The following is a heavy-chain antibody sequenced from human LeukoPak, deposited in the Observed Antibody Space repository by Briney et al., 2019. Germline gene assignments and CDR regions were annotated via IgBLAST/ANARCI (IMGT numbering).Heavy chain of an antibody. D-gene: IGHD3-16*02. CDR2: IYHSGST. Sequence: SETLSLTCTVSGYSISSGSYWGWIRQPPGKGLEYIGSIYHSGSTYNNPSLKSRVTISVDTSKNQFSLQLNSVTPEDTAVYYCARNPGYYDYVWGSYRNDAFDIWGQGTMVTVSS. J-gene: IGHJ3*02. CDR1: GYSISSGSY. V-gene: IGHV4-38-2*02. CDR3: ARNPGYYDYVWGSYRNDAFDI.